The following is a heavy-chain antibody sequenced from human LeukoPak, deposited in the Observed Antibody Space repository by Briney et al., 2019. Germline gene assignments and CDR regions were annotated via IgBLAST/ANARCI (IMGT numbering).Heavy chain of an antibody. Sequence: SETLSLTCTVSGGSISSYYWSWIRQPPGKGLEWIGYTYYSGSTNYNPSLKSRVTISVDTSKNQFSLKLSSVTAADTAVYYCARLTYYYDSSGYQTQNWFDPWGQGTLVTVPS. CDR3: ARLTYYYDSSGYQTQNWFDP. J-gene: IGHJ5*02. V-gene: IGHV4-59*01. CDR2: TYYSGST. D-gene: IGHD3-22*01. CDR1: GGSISSYY.